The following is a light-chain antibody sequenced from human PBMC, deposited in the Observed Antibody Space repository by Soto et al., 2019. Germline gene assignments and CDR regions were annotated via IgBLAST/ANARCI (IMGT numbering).Light chain of an antibody. CDR1: QGISNF. CDR2: AAS. V-gene: IGKV1-27*01. CDR3: QKYNSAPWT. J-gene: IGKJ1*01. Sequence: DIQMTQSPSSLSASVGDRVTITCRASQGISNFLAWHQQKPGKVPKLLIYAASTLQSGVPSRFSGSGSGTEFTLTITSLQPEDVATYYWQKYNSAPWTFGQGTKVEIK.